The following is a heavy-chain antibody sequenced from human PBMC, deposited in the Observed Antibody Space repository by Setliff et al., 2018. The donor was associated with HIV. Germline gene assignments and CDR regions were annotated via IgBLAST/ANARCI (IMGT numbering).Heavy chain of an antibody. CDR3: ARRGGKRVGAPDY. Sequence: PGGSLRLSCAASGFTFDNYTMNWVRQAPGKGLEWVSSISSSSAYIYYADSVKGRFTISRDNAKNSLYLQMNSLRAEDTAVYYCARRGGKRVGAPDYWGQGTLVTVSS. CDR1: GFTFDNYT. D-gene: IGHD1-26*01. J-gene: IGHJ4*02. CDR2: ISSSSAYI. V-gene: IGHV3-21*04.